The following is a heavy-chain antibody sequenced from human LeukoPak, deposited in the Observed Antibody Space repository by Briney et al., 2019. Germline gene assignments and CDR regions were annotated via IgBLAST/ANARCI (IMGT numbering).Heavy chain of an antibody. J-gene: IGHJ4*02. CDR1: GFTFSSYG. V-gene: IGHV3-30*18. Sequence: GGSLRLSCAASGFTFSSYGMHWVRQAPGKGLEWVAVISYDGSNKYYADSVKGRFTIPRDNSKNTLYLQMNSLRAEDTAVYYCAKVNFRWIAVAGTFDYWGQGTLVTVSS. CDR3: AKVNFRWIAVAGTFDY. CDR2: ISYDGSNK. D-gene: IGHD6-19*01.